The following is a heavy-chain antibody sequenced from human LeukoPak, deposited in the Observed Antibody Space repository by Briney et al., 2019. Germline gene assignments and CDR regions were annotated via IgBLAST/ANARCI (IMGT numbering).Heavy chain of an antibody. D-gene: IGHD1-14*01. Sequence: GGSLRLSCAPSGFTFSNYWMSWGRQALGKRLEWVANINQGGSDKYYVDSVKGRFTISRDNANNLLYLQMNSLRGEDTAVYYCMRDRSRAEDDWGQGTLVTVSS. J-gene: IGHJ4*02. CDR1: GFTFSNYW. CDR2: INQGGSDK. CDR3: MRDRSRAEDD. V-gene: IGHV3-7*01.